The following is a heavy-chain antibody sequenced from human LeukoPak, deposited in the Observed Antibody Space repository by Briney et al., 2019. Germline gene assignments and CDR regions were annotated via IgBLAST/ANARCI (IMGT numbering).Heavy chain of an antibody. Sequence: KPSETLSLTCTVSGGSISSYHWSWLRRPPGKGLVWGGYIYYSGSNNYEPSLKSQVTLSVDSSKTQFSLKLSSVTAADTAVYYCARKSRNDGPRGYYALSDAFDIWGQGTMVTVSS. CDR2: IYYSGSN. CDR3: ARKSRNDGPRGYYALSDAFDI. D-gene: IGHD1-1*01. J-gene: IGHJ3*02. CDR1: GGSISSYH. V-gene: IGHV4-59*08.